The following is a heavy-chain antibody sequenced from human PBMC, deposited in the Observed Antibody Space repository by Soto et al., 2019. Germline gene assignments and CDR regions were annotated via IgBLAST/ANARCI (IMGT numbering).Heavy chain of an antibody. V-gene: IGHV3-23*01. Sequence: GVSLRLSCAASGFTFSSYAMSWVRQAPGKGLEWVSGISGSGGSTYYADSVKGRFTISRDNSKNTLYLQMNSLRDTAVYYCATMSGYSYLDYWGQGTLVTVSS. J-gene: IGHJ4*02. CDR2: ISGSGGST. CDR1: GFTFSSYA. D-gene: IGHD5-18*01. CDR3: ATMSGYSYLDY.